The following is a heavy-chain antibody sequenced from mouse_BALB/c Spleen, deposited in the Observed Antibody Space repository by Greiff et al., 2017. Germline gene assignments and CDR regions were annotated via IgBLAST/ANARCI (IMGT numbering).Heavy chain of an antibody. Sequence: EVQVVESGGDLVKPGGSLKLSCAASGFTFSSYGMSWVRQTPDKRLEWVATISSGGSYTYYPDSVKGRFTISRDNAKNTLYLQMSSLKSEDTAMYYCARQGVGAFDYWGQGTTLTVSS. D-gene: IGHD1-1*01. V-gene: IGHV5-6*01. CDR2: ISSGGSYT. CDR1: GFTFSSYG. J-gene: IGHJ2*01. CDR3: ARQGVGAFDY.